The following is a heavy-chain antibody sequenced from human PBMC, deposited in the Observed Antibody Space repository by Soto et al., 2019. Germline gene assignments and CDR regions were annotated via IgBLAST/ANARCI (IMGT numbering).Heavy chain of an antibody. Sequence: PSETLSLTCTFSGGSIISGGYYWSWIRQHPGKGLEWIGCIYYSGSTYYNPSLKSRVTISVDTSKNQFSLKLSSVTAADTAVYYCARGAYYDFWSGYYTVPAGYYYYGMDVWGQGTTVTVSS. J-gene: IGHJ6*02. V-gene: IGHV4-31*03. D-gene: IGHD3-3*01. CDR3: ARGAYYDFWSGYYTVPAGYYYYGMDV. CDR2: IYYSGST. CDR1: GGSIISGGYY.